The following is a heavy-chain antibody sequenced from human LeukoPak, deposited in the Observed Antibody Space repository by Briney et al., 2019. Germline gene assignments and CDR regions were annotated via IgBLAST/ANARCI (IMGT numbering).Heavy chain of an antibody. CDR3: ARAGVPAAIGFDY. V-gene: IGHV1-69*05. D-gene: IGHD2-2*02. CDR1: GGTFSSYA. Sequence: ASVKVSCNASGGTFSSYAISWVRQAPGQGLEWMGGIIPIFGTANYAQKFQGRVTITTDESTSTAYMELSSLRSEDTAVYYCARAGVPAAIGFDYWGQGTLVTVSS. J-gene: IGHJ4*02. CDR2: IIPIFGTA.